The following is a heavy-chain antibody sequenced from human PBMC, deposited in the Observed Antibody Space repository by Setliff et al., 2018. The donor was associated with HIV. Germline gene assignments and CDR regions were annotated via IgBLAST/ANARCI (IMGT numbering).Heavy chain of an antibody. Sequence: SETLSLTCAVSGSSISSSYRWGWIRQSPGKGLEWIGNIYNSGSTYYNPSLKSRVTMSVDTSKNQFSLKLSSVTAVDTAIYYCTKTPLWFDKADWHFDLWGRGTLVTVSS. D-gene: IGHD3-10*01. CDR3: TKTPLWFDKADWHFDL. CDR2: IYNSGST. CDR1: GSSISSSYR. J-gene: IGHJ2*01. V-gene: IGHV4-28*01.